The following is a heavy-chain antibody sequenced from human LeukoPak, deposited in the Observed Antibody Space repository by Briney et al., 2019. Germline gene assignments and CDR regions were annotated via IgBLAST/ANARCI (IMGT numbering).Heavy chain of an antibody. Sequence: GGSLRLSCAASGFTFSRNSMNWVRQAPGKGLEWVSYINSRSSTIYYADSVKGRFTISRDNAEKSLYLQMNSLRAEDTAVYYCAINSFGELLDFQHWGQGTLVTVSS. V-gene: IGHV3-48*04. CDR2: INSRSSTI. CDR3: AINSFGELLDFQH. CDR1: GFTFSRNS. J-gene: IGHJ1*01. D-gene: IGHD3-10*01.